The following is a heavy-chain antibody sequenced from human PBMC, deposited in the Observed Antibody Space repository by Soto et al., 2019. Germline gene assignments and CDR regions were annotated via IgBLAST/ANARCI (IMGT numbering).Heavy chain of an antibody. CDR1: GFNLSYPW. D-gene: IGHD3-9*01. CDR2: IKSETDGGTA. V-gene: IGHV3-15*01. Sequence: EVQLVQSGGGLVKPGGSLRLSCAASGFNLSYPWMTWVRQAAGKGLEWVGRIKSETDGGTADYAAPVKGRITISRDDSKNTVYLQMNSLKTEDTAVYYCTTGIYYDLLTGYHDVAYWGQGTLVTVSS. CDR3: TTGIYYDLLTGYHDVAY. J-gene: IGHJ4*02.